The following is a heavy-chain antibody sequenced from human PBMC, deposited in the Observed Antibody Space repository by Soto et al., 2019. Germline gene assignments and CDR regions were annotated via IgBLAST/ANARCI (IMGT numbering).Heavy chain of an antibody. CDR1: GFIFSNFG. V-gene: IGHV3-33*01. CDR2: IWYDGSNE. J-gene: IGHJ6*02. CDR3: ARDDIPVIAVSTYGMDV. Sequence: GGSLRLSCAASGFIFSNFGMHWVRQAPGKGLEWVAVIWYDGSNEYYADSVKGRFTISKDNSKSTLYLQMNSLRAEDTAVYYCARDDIPVIAVSTYGMDVWGQGTTVTVSS. D-gene: IGHD6-19*01.